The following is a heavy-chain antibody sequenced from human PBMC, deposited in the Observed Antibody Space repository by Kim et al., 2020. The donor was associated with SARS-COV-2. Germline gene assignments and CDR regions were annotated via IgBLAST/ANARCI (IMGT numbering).Heavy chain of an antibody. CDR1: GFTFSSYA. V-gene: IGHV3-30-3*01. CDR2: ISYDGSNK. J-gene: IGHJ5*02. CDR3: ASGDEYSSSADPNWFDP. D-gene: IGHD6-6*01. Sequence: GGSLRLSCAASGFTFSSYAMHWVRQAPGKGLEWVAVISYDGSNKYYADSVKGRFTISRDNSKNTLYLQMNSLRAEDTAVYYCASGDEYSSSADPNWFDP.